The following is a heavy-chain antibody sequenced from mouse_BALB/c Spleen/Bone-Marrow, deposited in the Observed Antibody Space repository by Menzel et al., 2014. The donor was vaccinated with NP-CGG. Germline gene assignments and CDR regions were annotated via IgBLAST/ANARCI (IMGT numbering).Heavy chain of an antibody. D-gene: IGHD1-1*01. CDR3: ARHYYGSSHFAY. Sequence: VKLMESGAELMKPGASVKISCKATGYTFSSYWIEWVKQRPGHGLEWIGEILPGSGSTNYNEKFKGKATFTADTSSNTASMQLSSLTSEDSAVYYCARHYYGSSHFAYWGQGTLVTVSA. V-gene: IGHV1-9*01. J-gene: IGHJ3*01. CDR1: GYTFSSYW. CDR2: ILPGSGST.